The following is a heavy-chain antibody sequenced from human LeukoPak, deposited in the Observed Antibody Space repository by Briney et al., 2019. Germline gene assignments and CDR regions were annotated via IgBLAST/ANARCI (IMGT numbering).Heavy chain of an antibody. D-gene: IGHD2-2*01. CDR3: ARQPGMTAKSWYFDL. CDR2: IHPGDSHT. V-gene: IGHV5-51*01. CDR1: GYTFTKYW. J-gene: IGHJ2*01. Sequence: GESLKISCEGSGYTFTKYWIGWVRQMPGKGLEWMGVIHPGDSHTWYSPSFQGQVTISDDKSISMAYLQWSSLKASDTAMYFCARQPGMTAKSWYFDLWGRGTLVTVSS.